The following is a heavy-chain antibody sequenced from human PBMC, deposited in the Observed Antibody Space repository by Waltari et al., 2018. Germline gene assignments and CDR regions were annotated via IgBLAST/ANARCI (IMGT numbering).Heavy chain of an antibody. J-gene: IGHJ4*02. CDR2: IRGSGGST. D-gene: IGHD1-1*01. CDR3: ASGLGYMDY. Sequence: EVKLLESGGGLVQPGGALRLSWAAAGFTFSSYAMSWVRQAPGKGLEWVSAIRGSGGSTYYADSVKGRFTISRDNSKNTLYLQMNSLRAEDTAVYYCASGLGYMDYWGQGTLVTVSS. CDR1: GFTFSSYA. V-gene: IGHV3-23*01.